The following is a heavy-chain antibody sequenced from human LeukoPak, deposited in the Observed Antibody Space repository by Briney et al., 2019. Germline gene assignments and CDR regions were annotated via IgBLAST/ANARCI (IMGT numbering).Heavy chain of an antibody. V-gene: IGHV4-4*07. CDR3: AREAGGPSSGSRVFDY. J-gene: IGHJ4*02. D-gene: IGHD3-10*01. Sequence: SETLSLTCTVSGGSISSYYWSWIRQPAGRGLEWIGRIYTSGSTNYNPSLKSRVTMSVDTSKNQFSLKLSSVTAADTAVYYCAREAGGPSSGSRVFDYWGQGTLVTVSS. CDR1: GGSISSYY. CDR2: IYTSGST.